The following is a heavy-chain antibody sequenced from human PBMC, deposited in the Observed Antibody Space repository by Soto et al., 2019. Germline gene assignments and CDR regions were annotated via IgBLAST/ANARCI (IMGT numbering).Heavy chain of an antibody. CDR2: VSAYNGNT. CDR3: ARADGYCSSTSCLEPYYYYMDV. J-gene: IGHJ6*03. CDR1: GYTLTSYG. V-gene: IGHV1-18*01. Sequence: GASVKVSCKASGYTLTSYGISWVRQAPGQGLERMGWVSAYNGNTNYAQKLQGRVTMTTDTSTSTAYMELRSLRSDDTAVYYCARADGYCSSTSCLEPYYYYMDVWGKGTTVTVSS. D-gene: IGHD2-2*01.